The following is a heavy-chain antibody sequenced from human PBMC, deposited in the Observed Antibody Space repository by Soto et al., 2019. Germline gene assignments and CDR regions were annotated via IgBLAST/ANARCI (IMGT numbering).Heavy chain of an antibody. J-gene: IGHJ4*02. Sequence: SETLSLTCTVSGGSISSYYWSWIRQPPGKGLEWIGYLYYSGITNYNPSRKSRVSTSLDPSKNQFSLKLTSVTAAETAVYYYASHRSGYAFQWGQGTLVTVSS. CDR1: GGSISSYY. CDR3: ASHRSGYAFQ. V-gene: IGHV4-59*01. CDR2: LYYSGIT. D-gene: IGHD5-12*01.